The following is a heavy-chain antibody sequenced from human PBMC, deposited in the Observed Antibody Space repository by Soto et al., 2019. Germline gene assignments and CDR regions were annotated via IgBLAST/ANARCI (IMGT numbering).Heavy chain of an antibody. J-gene: IGHJ3*02. CDR3: ASFPARIDAFEI. V-gene: IGHV4-30-2*01. Sequence: QLQLQESGSGLVKPSQTLSLTCAVSGGSITSGGYSWSWIRQPPGKGLERLGHIYDSGSSYCTPSLKSRVTLSRDRSRIQFPLKLSTVTAADTAVYSCASFPARIDAFEIWGRGTIVTVSS. CDR2: IYDSGSS. D-gene: IGHD2-2*01. CDR1: GGSITSGGYS.